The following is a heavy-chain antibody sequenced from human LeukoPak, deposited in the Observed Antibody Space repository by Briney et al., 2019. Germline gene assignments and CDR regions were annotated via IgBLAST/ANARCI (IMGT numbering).Heavy chain of an antibody. CDR3: TRDSGLGGYSYGPTVDY. V-gene: IGHV7-4-1*02. Sequence: GASVKVSCKASGYPFSTYAVNWVRQAPGQGLEWMGWIDTNTGNPTYAQGFTGRFVFSLDTSVSTTYLQISSLKSEDTAVYYCTRDSGLGGYSYGPTVDYWGQGTLVTVSS. CDR1: GYPFSTYA. CDR2: IDTNTGNP. D-gene: IGHD5-18*01. J-gene: IGHJ4*02.